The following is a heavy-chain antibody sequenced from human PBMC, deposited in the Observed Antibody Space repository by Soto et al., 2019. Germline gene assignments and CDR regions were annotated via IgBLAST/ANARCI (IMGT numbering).Heavy chain of an antibody. V-gene: IGHV1-69*06. CDR1: GGTLSNSA. J-gene: IGHJ2*01. Sequence: ASVKVSCKTSGGTLSNSAINWVRQAPGQGLEWMGSFTPIFGSTFYAQNFQDRVTITADKSTGTAYIELSSLTSEDTAMYFCARGRVGGVRGGRFFAPGGRGPLAPVPS. CDR2: FTPIFGST. D-gene: IGHD3-16*01. CDR3: ARGRVGGVRGGRFFAP.